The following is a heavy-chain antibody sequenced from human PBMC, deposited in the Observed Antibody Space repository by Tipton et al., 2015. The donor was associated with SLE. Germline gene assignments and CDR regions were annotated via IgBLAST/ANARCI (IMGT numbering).Heavy chain of an antibody. V-gene: IGHV4-31*03. J-gene: IGHJ4*02. Sequence: TLSLTCTVSGGSISSDDYYWTWIRQHPGKGLEWIGHMSYSGSTYYNPSLKSRITISVDTSKNHFSLKLSSVTAADSAVYYCARGRVGGYEDFGHRGQGTLVTASS. D-gene: IGHD5-12*01. CDR1: GGSISSDDYY. CDR3: ARGRVGGYEDFGH. CDR2: MSYSGST.